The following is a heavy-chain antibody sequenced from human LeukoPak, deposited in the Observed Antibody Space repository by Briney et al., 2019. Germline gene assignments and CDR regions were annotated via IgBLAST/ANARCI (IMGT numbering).Heavy chain of an antibody. CDR2: ISGSGGTT. D-gene: IGHD3-10*01. Sequence: GGSLTLSCAASGFTFSSYAMSWVRQAPGKGLEWVSAISGSGGTTYYADSVKGRFTISRDNSKNTLYLQMNSLRAEDTAVYYCAKLSTFGDLSRVRFDPWGQGTLVTVSS. CDR1: GFTFSSYA. V-gene: IGHV3-23*01. J-gene: IGHJ5*02. CDR3: AKLSTFGDLSRVRFDP.